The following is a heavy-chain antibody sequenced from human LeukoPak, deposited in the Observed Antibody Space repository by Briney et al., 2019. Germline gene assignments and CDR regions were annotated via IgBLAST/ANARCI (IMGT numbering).Heavy chain of an antibody. Sequence: SETLSLTCTVSGGSISSYYWSWIRQPPGKGLEWIGYIYYSGSTNYNLSLKRRDTISVDTSKNQFSLKLSSVPAADTAVYYCAREVNYYGSGYFDYWGQGTLVTVSS. CDR3: AREVNYYGSGYFDY. V-gene: IGHV4-59*01. D-gene: IGHD3-10*01. J-gene: IGHJ4*02. CDR2: IYYSGST. CDR1: GGSISSYY.